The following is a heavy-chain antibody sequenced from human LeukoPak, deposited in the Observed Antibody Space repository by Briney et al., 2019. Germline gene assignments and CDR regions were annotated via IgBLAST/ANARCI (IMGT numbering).Heavy chain of an antibody. D-gene: IGHD6-19*01. Sequence: ASVKVSCKASGYTFTSYYMHWVRQAPGQGLEWMGIINPSGGSTSYAQKFQGRVTMTRDTSTSTVYMELSSLRSEDTAVYYCARDLSSGWYVADFDYWGQGTLVTVSS. CDR3: ARDLSSGWYVADFDY. CDR2: INPSGGST. J-gene: IGHJ4*02. CDR1: GYTFTSYY. V-gene: IGHV1-46*01.